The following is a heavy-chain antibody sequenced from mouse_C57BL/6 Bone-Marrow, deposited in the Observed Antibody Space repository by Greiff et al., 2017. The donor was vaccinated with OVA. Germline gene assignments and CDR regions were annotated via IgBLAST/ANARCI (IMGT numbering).Heavy chain of an antibody. J-gene: IGHJ2*01. CDR2: IHPNSGST. V-gene: IGHV1-64*01. Sequence: VQLQQPGAELVKPGASVKLSCKASGYTFTSYWMHWVKQRPGQGLEWIGMIHPNSGSTNYNEKFKSKATLTVDKSSSTAYMQLSSLTSEDSAVYYCAREKGGDLYYFDYWGQGTTLTVSS. CDR1: GYTFTSYW. CDR3: AREKGGDLYYFDY. D-gene: IGHD3-3*01.